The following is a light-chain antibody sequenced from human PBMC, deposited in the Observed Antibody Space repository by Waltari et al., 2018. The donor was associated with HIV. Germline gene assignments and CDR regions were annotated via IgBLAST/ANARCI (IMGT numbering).Light chain of an antibody. CDR1: QSLSNY. CDR3: QQRYGWGFT. CDR2: DAS. Sequence: EIVLTQSPATLSLSPGDRATLSCRASQSLSNYLAWYQHKPGQAPRLLIYDASNRATGIPARFSGSGYGTDFTLTISSLEPEDFAVYYCQQRYGWGFTFGPGTKVDIK. V-gene: IGKV3-11*01. J-gene: IGKJ3*01.